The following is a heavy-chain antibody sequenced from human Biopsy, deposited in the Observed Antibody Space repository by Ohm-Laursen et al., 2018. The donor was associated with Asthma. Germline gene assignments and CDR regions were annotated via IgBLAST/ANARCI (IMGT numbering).Heavy chain of an antibody. Sequence: LRLSCTASGFAVSRDHMFWVRQHPGKGLEWIGYINYSGSTFYSPSLESRVTVSVDTSKNQFSLKLSSVTAADTAVYYCARDLSGYCTSSACYGFDSWGQGTLVTVSS. CDR1: GFAVSRDH. CDR2: INYSGST. J-gene: IGHJ5*01. D-gene: IGHD2-8*01. CDR3: ARDLSGYCTSSACYGFDS. V-gene: IGHV4-31*02.